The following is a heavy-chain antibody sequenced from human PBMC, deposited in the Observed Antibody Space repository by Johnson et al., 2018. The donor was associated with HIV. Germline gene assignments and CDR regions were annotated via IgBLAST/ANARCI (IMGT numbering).Heavy chain of an antibody. Sequence: EVQVVESGGGLVQPGGSLRLSCAASGFSFSSYAMSWVRQAPGKGLEWVSAISGSGGSTYYANSVKGQFTISRDNSKNTLYLQMNSLRAEDTAVYYCAKESSHIGPGRPQLDAFDIWGQGTMVTVSS. CDR2: ISGSGGST. CDR3: AKESSHIGPGRPQLDAFDI. CDR1: GFSFSSYA. D-gene: IGHD2-21*01. V-gene: IGHV3-23*04. J-gene: IGHJ3*02.